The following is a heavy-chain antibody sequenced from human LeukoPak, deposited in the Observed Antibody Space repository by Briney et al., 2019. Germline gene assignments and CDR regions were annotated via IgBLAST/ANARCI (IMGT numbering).Heavy chain of an antibody. J-gene: IGHJ4*02. Sequence: PGGSLRLSCAASGFTFSTYWMRWVRQAAGKGLEWVASIKEDGSDKYYVDSVKGRFSISRDNAKNSLYLQMNSLRTEDTAVYYCAKGGHFNFDYWGQGTLVTVSS. CDR1: GFTFSTYW. V-gene: IGHV3-7*01. CDR2: IKEDGSDK. D-gene: IGHD5-12*01. CDR3: AKGGHFNFDY.